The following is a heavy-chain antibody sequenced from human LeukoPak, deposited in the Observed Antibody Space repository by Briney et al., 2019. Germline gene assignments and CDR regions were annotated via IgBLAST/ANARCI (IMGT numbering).Heavy chain of an antibody. J-gene: IGHJ5*02. CDR1: GGSISSSNW. CDR2: IYHSGST. D-gene: IGHD5-24*01. Sequence: PSGTLSLTCAVSGGSISSSNWWSWVRQPPGKGLEWIGEIYHSGSTNYNPSLKSRVTISVDKSKNQFSLKLSSVTAADTAVYYCARVEMATITVWFDPWGQGTLVTVSS. V-gene: IGHV4-4*02. CDR3: ARVEMATITVWFDP.